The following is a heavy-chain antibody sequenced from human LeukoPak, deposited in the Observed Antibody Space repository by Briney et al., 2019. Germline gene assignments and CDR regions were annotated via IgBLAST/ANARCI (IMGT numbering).Heavy chain of an antibody. J-gene: IGHJ3*02. Sequence: SETLSLTCTVSGDSISTSNSYWGWIRQPPGKGLEWIGSIYYSGNTYYNASLKSRVTISVDTSKNQFSLKLSSVTAADTAVYYCARETYYDSSGDDAFDIWGQGTMVTVSS. CDR3: ARETYYDSSGDDAFDI. D-gene: IGHD3-22*01. CDR1: GDSISTSNSY. V-gene: IGHV4-39*07. CDR2: IYYSGNT.